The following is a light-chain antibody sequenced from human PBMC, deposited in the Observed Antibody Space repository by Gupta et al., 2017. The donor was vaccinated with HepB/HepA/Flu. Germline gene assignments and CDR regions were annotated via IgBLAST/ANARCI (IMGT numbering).Light chain of an antibody. V-gene: IGKV4-1*01. CDR1: QSLLYNTNNRNY. CDR2: WAT. CDR3: QQYFSTPYT. J-gene: IGKJ2*01. Sequence: DIVMTPSPDSLAVSLGERAIINCKSSQSLLYNTNNRNYLAWYQQKSGQPPKLLIYWATTRESGVPDRFSGGGSGTDFTLTITNLQAEDVAIYYCQQYFSTPYTFAQGTKLEIK.